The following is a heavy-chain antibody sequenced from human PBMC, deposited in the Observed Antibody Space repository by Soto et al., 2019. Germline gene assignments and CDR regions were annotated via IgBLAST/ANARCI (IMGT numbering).Heavy chain of an antibody. CDR1: GYSFTNYP. V-gene: IGHV1-2*02. J-gene: IGHJ6*02. CDR3: ALHDPLWFGELNTWRYYYYGMDV. Sequence: ASVKVSCKASGYSFTNYPIAWVRRAPGQGLEWMGWINPNSGGTNYAQKFQGRVTMTRDTSISTAYMELSRLRSDDTAVYYCALHDPLWFGELNTWRYYYYGMDVWGQGTTVTVSS. D-gene: IGHD3-10*01. CDR2: INPNSGGT.